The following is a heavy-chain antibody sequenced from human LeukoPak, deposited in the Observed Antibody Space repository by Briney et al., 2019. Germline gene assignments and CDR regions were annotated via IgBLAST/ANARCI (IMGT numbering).Heavy chain of an antibody. V-gene: IGHV4-39*07. D-gene: IGHD6-13*01. J-gene: IGHJ6*03. CDR3: ARARRGSSWYLDYYYNMDV. CDR1: GGSISSSSYY. CDR2: IYYSGST. Sequence: PSETLSLTCTVSGGSISSSSYYWGWIRQPPGKGLEWIGSIYYSGSTYYNPSLKSRVTISVDTSKNQFSLKLSSVTAADTAVYYCARARRGSSWYLDYYYNMDVWGKGTTVTVSS.